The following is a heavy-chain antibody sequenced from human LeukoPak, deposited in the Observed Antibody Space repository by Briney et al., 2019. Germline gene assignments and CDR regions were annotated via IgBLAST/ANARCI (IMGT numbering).Heavy chain of an antibody. J-gene: IGHJ4*02. D-gene: IGHD6-13*01. CDR3: ARDLYSSNWFDY. CDR1: GFTFDDYA. V-gene: IGHV3-9*01. CDR2: ISWNSGSM. Sequence: GRSLRLSCAASGFTFDDYAMHWVQQAPGKGLEWVSGISWNSGSMGYADSVKGRFTISRDNAKNSLYLQMNSLRAEDTAVYYCARDLYSSNWFDYWGQGTLVTVSS.